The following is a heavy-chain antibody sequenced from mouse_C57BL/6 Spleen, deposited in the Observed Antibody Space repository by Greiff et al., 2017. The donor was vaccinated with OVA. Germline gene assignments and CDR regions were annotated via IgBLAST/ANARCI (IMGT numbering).Heavy chain of an antibody. J-gene: IGHJ2*01. D-gene: IGHD4-1*01. CDR1: GYTFTGYW. CDR2: ILPGSGST. Sequence: VQLQQSGAELMKPGASVKLSCKATGYTFTGYWIEWVKQRPGHGLELIGEILPGSGSTNYNEKFKGKATVTADTSSNTAYIQRSSLTTEDSAIYYCARLGRGGYWGQGTTLTVSS. V-gene: IGHV1-9*01. CDR3: ARLGRGGY.